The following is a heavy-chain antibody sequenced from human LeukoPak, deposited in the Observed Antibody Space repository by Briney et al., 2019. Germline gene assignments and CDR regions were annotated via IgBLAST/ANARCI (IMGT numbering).Heavy chain of an antibody. J-gene: IGHJ3*02. D-gene: IGHD2-2*01. CDR2: IYPGDSDT. Sequence: GESLEISCKGSGFNFTSHWIGWVRQVPGKGLEWMGIIYPGDSDTRYSPSFQGQVTISADKSISTAYLQWSSLKASDTAMYYCARHRAPHCSSTSCLIDAFDIWGQGTMVTVSS. CDR3: ARHRAPHCSSTSCLIDAFDI. V-gene: IGHV5-51*01. CDR1: GFNFTSHW.